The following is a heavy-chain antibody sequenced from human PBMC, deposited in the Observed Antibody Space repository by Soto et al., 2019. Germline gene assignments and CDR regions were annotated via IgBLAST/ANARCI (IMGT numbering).Heavy chain of an antibody. CDR1: GFTFSSYG. J-gene: IGHJ6*02. D-gene: IGHD3-22*01. CDR3: AREWVIESLGMDV. V-gene: IGHV3-33*01. Sequence: QVQLVESGGGVVQPGRSLRLSCAASGFTFSSYGMHWVRQAPGKGLEWVAVIWYDGSNKYYADSVKGRFTISRDNSKNTLYLQMNSLRAEDTAVYYCAREWVIESLGMDVWGQGTTVTVSS. CDR2: IWYDGSNK.